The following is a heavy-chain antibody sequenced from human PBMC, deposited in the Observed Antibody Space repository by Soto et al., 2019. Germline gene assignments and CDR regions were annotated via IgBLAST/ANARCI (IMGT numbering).Heavy chain of an antibody. D-gene: IGHD5-12*01. CDR2: INPHSGAT. CDR1: GYRFSDKY. CDR3: VRANALGFSNRFDP. Sequence: ASVKVSCKACGYRFSDKYIHWVRQAPGEGLEGLGWINPHSGATNYAQKFLGRVTMSADTSASTAYMDLARLKSPDTAVYYCVRANALGFSNRFDPWGRGTVAIVSP. J-gene: IGHJ5*02. V-gene: IGHV1-2*02.